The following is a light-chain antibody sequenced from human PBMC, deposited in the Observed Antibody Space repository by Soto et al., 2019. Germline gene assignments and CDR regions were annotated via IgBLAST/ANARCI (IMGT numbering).Light chain of an antibody. CDR2: GAS. V-gene: IGKV3-15*01. Sequence: EVVLTQSPATQSVSPGERATLSCRASQTINRNLAWYQQKPGQAPRLLIYGASTRATDIPARFSGSGSGTEFTLTISSLQSEDFAVYYCQQYHKWPITFGQGTRLEMK. CDR3: QQYHKWPIT. CDR1: QTINRN. J-gene: IGKJ5*01.